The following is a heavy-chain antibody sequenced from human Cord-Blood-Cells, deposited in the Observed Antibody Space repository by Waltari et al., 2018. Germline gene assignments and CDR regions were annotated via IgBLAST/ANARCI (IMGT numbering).Heavy chain of an antibody. CDR1: GGSISSYY. V-gene: IGHV4-4*07. CDR2: IYTSGST. CDR3: ARDQGDYSNYGVPSGPNYYYYYMDV. J-gene: IGHJ6*03. Sequence: QVQLQESGPGLVKPSETLSLTCTVSGGSISSYYWSWIRQPAGTGLEWIGRIYTSGSTNYNPSLKSRVTMSVDTSKNQFSLKLSSVTAADTAVYYCARDQGDYSNYGVPSGPNYYYYYMDVWGKGTTVTVSS. D-gene: IGHD4-4*01.